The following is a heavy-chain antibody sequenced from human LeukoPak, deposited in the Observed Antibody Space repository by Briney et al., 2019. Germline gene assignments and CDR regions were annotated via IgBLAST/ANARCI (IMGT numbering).Heavy chain of an antibody. D-gene: IGHD3-22*01. CDR3: ARTDEWRDYYDSDDAFDI. J-gene: IGHJ3*02. CDR1: GFTFSSYS. V-gene: IGHV3-21*01. Sequence: GGSLRLSCAASGFTFSSYSMNWVRQAPGKGLEWVSSISSSSGYIYYADSVKGRFTISRDNAKNSLYLQMNSLRAEDTAVYYCARTDEWRDYYDSDDAFDIWGQGTMVTVSS. CDR2: ISSSSGYI.